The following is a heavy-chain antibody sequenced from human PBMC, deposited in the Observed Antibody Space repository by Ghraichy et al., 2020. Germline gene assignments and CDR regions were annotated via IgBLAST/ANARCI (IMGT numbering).Heavy chain of an antibody. V-gene: IGHV4-34*01. Sequence: SETLSLTCAVYGGSFSGYYWSWIRQPPGKGLEWIGEINHSGSTNYNPSLKSRVTISVDTSKNQFSLKLSSVTAADTAVYYCASKAVGYCSSTSCAGNYYYYYYMDVWGKGTTVTVSS. D-gene: IGHD2-2*01. CDR1: GGSFSGYY. CDR2: INHSGST. J-gene: IGHJ6*03. CDR3: ASKAVGYCSSTSCAGNYYYYYYMDV.